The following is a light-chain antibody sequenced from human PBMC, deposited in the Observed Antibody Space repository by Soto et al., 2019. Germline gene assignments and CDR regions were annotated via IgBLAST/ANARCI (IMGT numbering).Light chain of an antibody. CDR2: GAS. V-gene: IGKV3-20*01. CDR3: QQYGSSGT. J-gene: IGKJ1*01. Sequence: EIVLTQSPGTLSLSPGESATLSCRASQSVSSANLAWYQQKPGQAHGLLICGASDRATGIPDRFSGSGSGTDFTLTISRLEPEDFAVYYCQQYGSSGTFGQGTKVDIK. CDR1: QSVSSAN.